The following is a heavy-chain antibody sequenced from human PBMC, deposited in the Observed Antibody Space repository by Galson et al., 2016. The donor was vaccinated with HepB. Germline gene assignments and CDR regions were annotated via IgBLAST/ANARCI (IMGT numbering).Heavy chain of an antibody. V-gene: IGHV3-49*03. Sequence: SLRLSCAASGFTFGDYAMNWFRQAPGKGLEWVGYIRSKSYDGTADYAASVKGRFTISRDDSKSIAYLQMNGRKTEDTALYYCATEKFHTSSRPFDSWGQGTLVTVSS. D-gene: IGHD6-13*01. CDR2: IRSKSYDGTA. J-gene: IGHJ4*02. CDR3: ATEKFHTSSRPFDS. CDR1: GFTFGDYA.